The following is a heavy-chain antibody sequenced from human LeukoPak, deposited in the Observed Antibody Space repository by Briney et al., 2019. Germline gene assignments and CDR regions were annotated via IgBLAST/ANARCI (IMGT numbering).Heavy chain of an antibody. J-gene: IGHJ4*02. Sequence: GGSLRLSCAASGFTFDDYGMSWVRQAPGKGLEWVSGISWNGGVTGYAVSVKGRFTISRDNAKKSLYLQMNSLRAEDTALYYCARSPIGRIAVAGTSFFDYWGQGTLVTVSS. CDR2: ISWNGGVT. CDR3: ARSPIGRIAVAGTSFFDY. CDR1: GFTFDDYG. V-gene: IGHV3-20*04. D-gene: IGHD6-19*01.